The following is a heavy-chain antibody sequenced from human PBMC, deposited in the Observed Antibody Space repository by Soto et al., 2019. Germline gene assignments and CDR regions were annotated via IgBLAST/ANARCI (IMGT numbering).Heavy chain of an antibody. CDR3: ARSVAP. Sequence: QVQLQESGPGLLKPSQTLSLTCTVSGGSISSGGYSCSRSRQHPGKGLEWIGYIFYSGTTDYNPSLKSRVTISVDTSKNQFALKLSSVTAADTALYYCARSVAPWGQGTLVTVSS. CDR2: IFYSGTT. V-gene: IGHV4-31*03. J-gene: IGHJ5*02. CDR1: GGSISSGGYS.